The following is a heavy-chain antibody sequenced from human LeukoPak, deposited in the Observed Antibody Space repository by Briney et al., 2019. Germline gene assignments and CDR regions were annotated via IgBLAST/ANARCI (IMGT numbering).Heavy chain of an antibody. Sequence: ASVKVSCKASGYTFTSYAMHWVRQAPGQRLEWMGWINAGNGNTKYSQKFQGRVTITRDTSASTAYMELSSLRSEDTAVYYCAREKRLLYDSSGYYWYYFDYWGQGTLVTVSS. CDR2: INAGNGNT. CDR3: AREKRLLYDSSGYYWYYFDY. V-gene: IGHV1-3*01. D-gene: IGHD3-22*01. CDR1: GYTFTSYA. J-gene: IGHJ4*02.